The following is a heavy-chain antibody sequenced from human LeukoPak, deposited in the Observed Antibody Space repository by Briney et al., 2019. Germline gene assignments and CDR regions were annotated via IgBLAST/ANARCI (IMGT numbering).Heavy chain of an antibody. CDR3: AKGAYYDL. J-gene: IGHJ4*02. D-gene: IGHD3-22*01. Sequence: GGSLRLSCAASAFTFSSSGMTWVRQAPGKGLKWVSTISDNGGRTYYADSVKGRFTISRDNSKNTLYLQMNSLRAEDTAVYYCAKGAYYDLWGQGTLVTVSS. CDR1: AFTFSSSG. CDR2: ISDNGGRT. V-gene: IGHV3-23*01.